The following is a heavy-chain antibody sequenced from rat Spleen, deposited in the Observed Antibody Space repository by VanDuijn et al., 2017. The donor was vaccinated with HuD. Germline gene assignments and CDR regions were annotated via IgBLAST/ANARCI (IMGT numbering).Heavy chain of an antibody. V-gene: IGHV5-25*01. J-gene: IGHJ4*01. Sequence: EVRLVESGGGLVQPGRSLKLSCVASGFNFNDYWMGWVRQAPTKGLEWVASISSGGGGTYYPDSVKGRFTISRDNAKSTLYLQMDSLRSEDTASYYCARRGTEGSGVMDAWGQGASVTVSS. CDR2: ISSGGGGT. CDR3: ARRGTEGSGVMDA. CDR1: GFNFNDYW. D-gene: IGHD1-11*01.